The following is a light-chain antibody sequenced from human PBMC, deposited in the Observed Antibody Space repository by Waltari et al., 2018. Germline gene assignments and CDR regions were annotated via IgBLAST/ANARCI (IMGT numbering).Light chain of an antibody. V-gene: IGKV3-15*01. Sequence: EIVMTQSPATLSLSPGARATLSCRASQSVGSALAWYQQKPGQAPRLLTYGASARATGIPARFSGSGSGTEFTLTISSLQSEDFAVYYCQQYTNWPRTFGQGTKVEVK. CDR2: GAS. J-gene: IGKJ1*01. CDR1: QSVGSA. CDR3: QQYTNWPRT.